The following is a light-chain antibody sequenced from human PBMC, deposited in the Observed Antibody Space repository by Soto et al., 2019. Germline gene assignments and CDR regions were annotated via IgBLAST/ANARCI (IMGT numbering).Light chain of an antibody. V-gene: IGLV2-23*01. CDR3: CAYESSNTLL. J-gene: IGLJ3*02. CDR1: SSDVGGYDL. Sequence: QSALTQPASVSGSPGQSITISCTGTSSDVGGYDLVSWYQQHPGKAPKLIIYEGSKRPSGISNRFSGSKSGNTASLIISGLQGDDEGDYYCCAYESSNTLLFGGGTQLTVL. CDR2: EGS.